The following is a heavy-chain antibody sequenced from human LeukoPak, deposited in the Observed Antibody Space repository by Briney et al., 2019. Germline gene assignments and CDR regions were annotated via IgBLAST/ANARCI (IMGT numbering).Heavy chain of an antibody. CDR3: ASPGGDTAMADDYYYYMDV. D-gene: IGHD5-18*01. Sequence: ASVKVSCKASGGTFSIYAISWVRHAPGQGLEWMGGLIPIFGTANYEQRFQGRVTITTDESTSTAYMELSSLRAEDTAVYYCASPGGDTAMADDYYYYMDVWGKGTTVTVSS. V-gene: IGHV1-69*05. CDR2: LIPIFGTA. J-gene: IGHJ6*03. CDR1: GGTFSIYA.